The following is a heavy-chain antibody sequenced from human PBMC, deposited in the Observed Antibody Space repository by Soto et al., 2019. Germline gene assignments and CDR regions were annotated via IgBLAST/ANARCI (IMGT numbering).Heavy chain of an antibody. CDR1: GYTFTSYD. Sequence: GASVKVSCKASGYTFTSYDISWVRQAAGQGLEWLGWMNPGSGKTGYASKFQGRVAMTRDASTGTSHLELSSLTSDDTAVYYCARMASAGTLNWFDPWGQGTLVTVSS. D-gene: IGHD6-13*01. J-gene: IGHJ5*02. CDR2: MNPGSGKT. V-gene: IGHV1-8*02. CDR3: ARMASAGTLNWFDP.